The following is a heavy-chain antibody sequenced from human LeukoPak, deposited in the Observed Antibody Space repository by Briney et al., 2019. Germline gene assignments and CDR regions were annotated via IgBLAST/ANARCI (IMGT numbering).Heavy chain of an antibody. Sequence: SVKVSCKASGDTFSSYGINWVRQAPGQGLEWMGGIIPIFGTTNYAQKFQDRVTITADKSTSTAYMELSSLRSEDTAMYNCASRLYCSNTRCRNFPFAYWGQGTLVTVSS. CDR2: IIPIFGTT. CDR3: ASRLYCSNTRCRNFPFAY. CDR1: GDTFSSYG. J-gene: IGHJ4*02. D-gene: IGHD2-2*01. V-gene: IGHV1-69*06.